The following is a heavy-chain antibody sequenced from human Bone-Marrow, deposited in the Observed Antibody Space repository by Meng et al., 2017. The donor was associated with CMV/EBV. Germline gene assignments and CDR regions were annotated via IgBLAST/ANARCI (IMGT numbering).Heavy chain of an antibody. D-gene: IGHD4-11*01. V-gene: IGHV3-30*02. CDR1: GFTFSSYG. Sequence: GESLKISCAASGFTFSSYGMHWVRQAPGKGLEWVAFIRYDGSNKYYADSVKGRFTISRDNSKNTLYLQMNSLRAEDTAVYYCAKDQEAVTTDYYYGMDVWGQGTTVTAP. CDR2: IRYDGSNK. J-gene: IGHJ6*02. CDR3: AKDQEAVTTDYYYGMDV.